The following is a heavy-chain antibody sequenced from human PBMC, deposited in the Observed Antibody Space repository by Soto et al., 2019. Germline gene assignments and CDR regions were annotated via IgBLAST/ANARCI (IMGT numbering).Heavy chain of an antibody. D-gene: IGHD3-10*01. CDR3: ARGPGSPRYYNGMDV. J-gene: IGHJ6*02. CDR2: IGIGGDT. V-gene: IGHV3-13*01. CDR1: GFTLSNHD. Sequence: PVGSLRLSCAASGFTLSNHDMYWVRQATGKSLEWVSAIGIGGDTYYPASVKGRFTISRQNAKNSLYLQMNNLRAGDTAVYYCARGPGSPRYYNGMDVWGQGTTVTVS.